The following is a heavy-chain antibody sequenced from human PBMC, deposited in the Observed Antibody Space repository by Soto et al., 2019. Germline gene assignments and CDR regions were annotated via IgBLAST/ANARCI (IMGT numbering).Heavy chain of an antibody. D-gene: IGHD2-2*02. CDR3: AREGRGKKAGYNGLVSLGY. V-gene: IGHV1-69*06. CDR1: GSRFSNYV. Sequence: QVQLVQSGAEVKTPGSSLKVSCKVSGSRFSNYVISWVRQAPGHGLEWLGRIIPIFNSTKYAQSFKGRVTITADNTTSTASLELSSTRYDDTVGYYWAREGRGKKAGYNGLVSLGYWGQGTLVTVSS. J-gene: IGHJ4*02. CDR2: IIPIFNST.